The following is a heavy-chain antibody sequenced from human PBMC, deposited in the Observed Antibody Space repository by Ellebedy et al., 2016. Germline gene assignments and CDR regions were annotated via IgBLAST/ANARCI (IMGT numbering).Heavy chain of an antibody. CDR1: GYTFTSYD. V-gene: IGHV1-24*01. D-gene: IGHD5-18*01. CDR3: ARDVSSQTALDY. J-gene: IGHJ4*02. Sequence: ASVKVSCKASGYTFTSYDINWVRQAPGKGLEWMGGFDPEDGETIYAQKFQGRVTMTEDTSTDTAYMELSSLRSEDTAVYYCARDVSSQTALDYWGQGTLVTVSS. CDR2: FDPEDGET.